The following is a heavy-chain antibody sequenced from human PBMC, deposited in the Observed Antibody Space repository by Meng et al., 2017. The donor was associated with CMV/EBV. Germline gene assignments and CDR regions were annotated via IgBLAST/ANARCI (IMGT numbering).Heavy chain of an antibody. D-gene: IGHD4/OR15-4a*01. CDR1: GGSFSGYY. V-gene: IGHV4-34*01. CDR2: INHSGST. CDR3: ARGGYGDMRLNDY. Sequence: GSLRLSCAVYGGSFSGYYWSWIRQPPGKGLEWIGEINHSGSTNYNPSLKSRVTISVDTSKNQFSLKLSSVTAADTAVYYCARGGYGDMRLNDYWGQGRLVT. J-gene: IGHJ4*02.